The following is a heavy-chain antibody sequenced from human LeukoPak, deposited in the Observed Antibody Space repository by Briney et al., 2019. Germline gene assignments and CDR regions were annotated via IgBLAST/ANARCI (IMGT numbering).Heavy chain of an antibody. Sequence: GGSLRLSCAASGFTFSSYAMSWVRQAPGKGLEWVANIKQDGSEKYYVDPVKGRFTISRDNAKNSLYLQMNSLRAEDTAVYYCARILAALDYWGQGTLVTVSS. J-gene: IGHJ4*02. CDR1: GFTFSSYA. CDR3: ARILAALDY. V-gene: IGHV3-7*01. D-gene: IGHD6-25*01. CDR2: IKQDGSEK.